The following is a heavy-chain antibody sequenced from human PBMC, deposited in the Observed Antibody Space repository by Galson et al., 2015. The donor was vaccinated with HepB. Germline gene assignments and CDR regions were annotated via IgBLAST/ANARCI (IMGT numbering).Heavy chain of an antibody. J-gene: IGHJ4*02. CDR2: IIPMFGTA. CDR1: GGTFSRYA. V-gene: IGHV1-69*13. CDR3: AREGIGAPTNPVDY. Sequence: SVKVSCKASGGTFSRYAISWVRQAPGQGLEWMGGIIPMFGTAKYAQKFRGRVTITADESTSTAYMELSSLRSEDTAVYYCAREGIGAPTNPVDYWGQGTLVTVSS. D-gene: IGHD5-24*01.